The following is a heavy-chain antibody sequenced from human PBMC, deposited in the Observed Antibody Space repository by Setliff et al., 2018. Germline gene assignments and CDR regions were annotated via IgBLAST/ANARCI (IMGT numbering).Heavy chain of an antibody. CDR2: IYTSWST. V-gene: IGHV4-61*09. D-gene: IGHD3-10*01. CDR1: GDSISSRRNY. Sequence: SEILSLTCTVSGDSISSRRNYWGWFRQPAGKELEWIGQIYTSWSTNYNPSLKSRVTMSVDTSKNQFSLKLSAVTAADTAVYYCARDVGGEGYFDSWGQGTLVTVSS. CDR3: ARDVGGEGYFDS. J-gene: IGHJ4*02.